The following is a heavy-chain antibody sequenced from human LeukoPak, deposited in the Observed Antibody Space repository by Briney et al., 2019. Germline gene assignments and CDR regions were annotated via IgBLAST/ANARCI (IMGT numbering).Heavy chain of an antibody. Sequence: AGGSLRPSCAASGFTFSRYAMSWVRQAPGKGLEWVSTISDSGGSTYYADSVKGRFTISRDNSKNTLYLQMNSLRAEDTAVYYCAKERIVVVPSEPFDYWGQGTLVTVSS. D-gene: IGHD2-2*01. J-gene: IGHJ4*02. CDR1: GFTFSRYA. V-gene: IGHV3-23*01. CDR3: AKERIVVVPSEPFDY. CDR2: ISDSGGST.